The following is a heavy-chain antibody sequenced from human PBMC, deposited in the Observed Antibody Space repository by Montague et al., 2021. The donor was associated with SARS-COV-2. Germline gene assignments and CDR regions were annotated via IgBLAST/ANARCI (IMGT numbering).Heavy chain of an antibody. Sequence: SETLSLTCTVSGYSISSGYYWGWIRQPPGKGLEWIGSIYHSGSTYYNPSLKSRVTISVDTSKNQFSLKLSSVTAADTAVYYCARDVRYYDFWSGRAQTTPDEWGKGTLVTVSS. CDR3: ARDVRYYDFWSGRAQTTPDE. CDR2: IYHSGST. D-gene: IGHD3-3*01. CDR1: GYSISSGYY. V-gene: IGHV4-38-2*02. J-gene: IGHJ4*02.